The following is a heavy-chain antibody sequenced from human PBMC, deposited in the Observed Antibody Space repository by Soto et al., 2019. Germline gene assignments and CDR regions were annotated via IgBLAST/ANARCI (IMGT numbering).Heavy chain of an antibody. CDR1: GFTFSSYS. CDR2: ISSSSSTI. V-gene: IGHV3-48*01. D-gene: IGHD3-10*01. Sequence: PGGSLRLSCAASGFTFSSYSMNWVRQAPGKGLEWVSYISSSSSTIYYADSVKGRFTISRDNAKNSLYLQMNSLRAEDTAVYYCARFRVYGSGSYGWFDPWGQGTLVTVSS. CDR3: ARFRVYGSGSYGWFDP. J-gene: IGHJ5*02.